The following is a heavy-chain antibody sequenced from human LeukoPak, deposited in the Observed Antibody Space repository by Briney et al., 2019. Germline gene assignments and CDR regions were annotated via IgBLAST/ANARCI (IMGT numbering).Heavy chain of an antibody. CDR2: ISGSGDNT. Sequence: GRSLRLSCAVSGFTFSSYAMNWVRQAPGKGLEWVSSISGSGDNTYYADSVKGRFTISRDNAKNSLYLQMNSLRAEDTAVYYCAREEWELLRYYYYYMDVWGKGTTVTVSS. J-gene: IGHJ6*03. CDR1: GFTFSSYA. CDR3: AREEWELLRYYYYYMDV. D-gene: IGHD1-26*01. V-gene: IGHV3-23*01.